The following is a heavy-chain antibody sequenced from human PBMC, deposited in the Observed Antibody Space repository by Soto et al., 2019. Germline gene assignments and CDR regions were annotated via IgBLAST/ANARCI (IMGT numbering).Heavy chain of an antibody. V-gene: IGHV3-33*01. D-gene: IGHD3-10*01. CDR2: IWYDGSNK. J-gene: IGHJ4*02. CDR3: ARDRYGSGSYFDY. CDR1: GFTFSSYG. Sequence: GSLRLSCAASGFTFSSYGMHWVRQAPGKGLEWVAVIWYDGSNKYYADSVKGRFTISRDNSKNTLYLQMNSLRAEDTAVYYCARDRYGSGSYFDYWGQGTLVTVSS.